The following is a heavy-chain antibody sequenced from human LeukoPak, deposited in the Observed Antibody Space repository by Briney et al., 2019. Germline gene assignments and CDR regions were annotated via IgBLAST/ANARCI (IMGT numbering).Heavy chain of an antibody. CDR1: GFTFSDDF. CDR2: INGDGTTT. CDR3: ARRVDATRWFDP. V-gene: IGHV3-74*01. Sequence: GGSLRLSCSASGFTFSDDFMHWVRQAPGEGLVWVSRINGDGTTTIYADSVKGRFTISRDNAKNTLYLQMNSLRAEDTAIYYCARRVDATRWFDPWGQGTLVTVSS. J-gene: IGHJ5*02. D-gene: IGHD2-15*01.